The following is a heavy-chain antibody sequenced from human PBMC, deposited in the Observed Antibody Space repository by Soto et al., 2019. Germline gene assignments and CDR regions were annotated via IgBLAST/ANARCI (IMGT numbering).Heavy chain of an antibody. CDR1: GFTFSSYA. J-gene: IGHJ4*02. CDR3: AKDRPSRITMIVVVMENFDY. D-gene: IGHD3-22*01. V-gene: IGHV3-23*01. Sequence: GGSLRLSCAASGFTFSSYAMSWVRQAPGKGLEWVSAISGSGGSTYYADSVKGRFTISRDNSKNTLYLQMNSLRAEDTAVYYCAKDRPSRITMIVVVMENFDYWGQGTLVTVSS. CDR2: ISGSGGST.